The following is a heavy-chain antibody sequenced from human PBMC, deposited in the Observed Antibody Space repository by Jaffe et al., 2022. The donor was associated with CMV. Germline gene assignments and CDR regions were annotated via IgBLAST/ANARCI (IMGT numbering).Heavy chain of an antibody. V-gene: IGHV3-21*01. J-gene: IGHJ3*02. CDR2: ISSSSSYI. CDR1: GFTFSSYS. D-gene: IGHD3-3*01. Sequence: EVQLVESGGGLVKPGGSLRLSCAASGFTFSSYSMNWVRQAPGKGLEWVSSISSSSSYIYYADSVKGRFTISRDNAKNSLYLQMNSLRAEDTAVYYCAREYGFGVAHFAFDIWGQGTMVTVSS. CDR3: AREYGFGVAHFAFDI.